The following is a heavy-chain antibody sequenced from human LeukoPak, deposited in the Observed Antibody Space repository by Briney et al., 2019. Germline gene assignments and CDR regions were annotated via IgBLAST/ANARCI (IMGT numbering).Heavy chain of an antibody. CDR3: AKDVTYSFGSGSNPNWFDP. D-gene: IGHD3-10*01. J-gene: IGHJ5*02. CDR1: GFTFSSYA. CDR2: ISGSNAST. V-gene: IGHV3-23*01. Sequence: RTGGSLRLSCAASGFTFSSYAMSSVRRTPGKVLEWDSGISGSNASTYYKDSVKGRFTISRDNSKNTLYLHMNSLRAEDTAVYYCAKDVTYSFGSGSNPNWFDPWGQGTLVTVSS.